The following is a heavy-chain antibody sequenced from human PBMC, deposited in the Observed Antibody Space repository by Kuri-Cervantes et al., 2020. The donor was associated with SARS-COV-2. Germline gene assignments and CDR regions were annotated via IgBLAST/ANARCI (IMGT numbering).Heavy chain of an antibody. Sequence: GGSLRLSCAASRFTFRNYALNWVRQAPGRGLKWVSIIDDSGVNTYYADSVKGRFTISGDNSKNTLYLQMNNLRADDTAVYYCARSQGEWDLLVPIAYWGRGTLVTVSS. CDR3: ARSQGEWDLLVPIAY. CDR1: RFTFRNYA. V-gene: IGHV3-23*01. D-gene: IGHD1-26*01. CDR2: IDDSGVNT. J-gene: IGHJ4*02.